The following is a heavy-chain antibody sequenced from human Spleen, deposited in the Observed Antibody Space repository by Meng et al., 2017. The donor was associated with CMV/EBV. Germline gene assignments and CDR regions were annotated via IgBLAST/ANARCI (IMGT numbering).Heavy chain of an antibody. D-gene: IGHD1-26*01. Sequence: VQLVQSGADVKKPGAPVKVSCKASGYTFTGYYMHWVRQAPGQGLEWMGRINPNSGGTNYAQKFQGRVTMTRDTSISTAYMELSRLRSDDTAVYYCAREYSGSYYWFDPWGQGTLVTVSS. J-gene: IGHJ5*02. CDR3: AREYSGSYYWFDP. CDR2: INPNSGGT. V-gene: IGHV1-2*06. CDR1: GYTFTGYY.